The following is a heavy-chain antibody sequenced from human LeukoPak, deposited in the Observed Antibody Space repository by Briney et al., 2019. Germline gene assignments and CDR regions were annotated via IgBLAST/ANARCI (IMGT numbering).Heavy chain of an antibody. CDR2: MNRDGSEK. CDR3: ARDLAAGEHFYFDL. J-gene: IGHJ2*01. V-gene: IGHV3-7*04. CDR1: GFTFAPYW. Sequence: GGSLRLSCAASGFTFAPYWMTWVRQAPGKGLEYVATMNRDGSEKYYVDSVKGRFTISRDNSKNSLYLQMDSLRAEDTAVYYCARDLAAGEHFYFDLWGRGALVTVSS. D-gene: IGHD7-27*01.